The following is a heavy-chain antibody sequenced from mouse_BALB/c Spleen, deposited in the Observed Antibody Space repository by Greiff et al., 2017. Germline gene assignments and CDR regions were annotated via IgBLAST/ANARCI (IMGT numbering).Heavy chain of an antibody. Sequence: EVQGVESGGGLVQPGGSRKLSCAASGFTFSSFGMHWVRQAPEKGLEWVAYISSGSSTIYYADTVKGRFTISRDNPKNTLFLQMTSLRSEDTAMYYCARSNWDAWFAYWGQGTLVTVSA. V-gene: IGHV5-17*02. D-gene: IGHD4-1*01. CDR1: GFTFSSFG. CDR2: ISSGSSTI. CDR3: ARSNWDAWFAY. J-gene: IGHJ3*01.